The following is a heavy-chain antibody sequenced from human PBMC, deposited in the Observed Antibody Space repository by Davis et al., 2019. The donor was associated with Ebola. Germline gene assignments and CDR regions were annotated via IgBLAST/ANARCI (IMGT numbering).Heavy chain of an antibody. V-gene: IGHV3-23*01. CDR3: ARSSGYGLY. CDR1: GFTFSDYP. D-gene: IGHD5-12*01. J-gene: IGHJ4*02. Sequence: GGPLRLSCAASGFTFSDYPMTWIRQSSGKGLEWVSTIGVNAVETFYADSVKGRFTISRDNSKNTVYLQMNSLRDEDTAVYYCARSSGYGLYWGQGTLVTVSS. CDR2: IGVNAVET.